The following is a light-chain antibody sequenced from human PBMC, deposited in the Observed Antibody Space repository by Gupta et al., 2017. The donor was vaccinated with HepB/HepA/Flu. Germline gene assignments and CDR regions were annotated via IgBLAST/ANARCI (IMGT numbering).Light chain of an antibody. CDR1: SPNIGAGYD. J-gene: IGLJ2*01. CDR2: GNS. CDR3: QSYDSSLSGSV. V-gene: IGLV1-40*01. Sequence: QSVLTQPPSLSGAPGQRVTISCTGSSPNIGAGYDVHWYQQLPGTAPKLLIYGNSNRPSGVPDRFSGSKSGTSASLAITGLQAEDEADYYCQSYDSSLSGSVFGGGTKLTVL.